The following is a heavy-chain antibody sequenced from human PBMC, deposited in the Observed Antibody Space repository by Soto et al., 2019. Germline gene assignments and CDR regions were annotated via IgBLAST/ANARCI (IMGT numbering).Heavy chain of an antibody. V-gene: IGHV2-5*08. J-gene: IGHJ5*02. CDR2: IFWDDDK. Sequence: SGPTLVNPTQTLTLTCTFSGFSLSTSEMCVNWIRQPPGKALEWLALIFWDDDKRYNSSLRSRLTITKATSKNQVVLTLTNMDPVDTATYYCAHRRDATVRVPAAISAWFDPWGQGTQVTVSS. D-gene: IGHD2-2*01. CDR1: GFSLSTSEMC. CDR3: AHRRDATVRVPAAISAWFDP.